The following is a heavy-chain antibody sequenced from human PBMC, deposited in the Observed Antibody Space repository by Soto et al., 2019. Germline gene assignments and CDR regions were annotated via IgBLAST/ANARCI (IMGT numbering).Heavy chain of an antibody. CDR2: LITIFGTA. Sequence: QVELVQSGAEVKKPGSSVKVSCQASEDTFRNYAISWVRQAPGQGLEWMGGLITIFGTANYAQNLQGRVTISAVTPANRVYLELSSLRSEDTAVYYCASTKYDSSAYDYWYLGLWGRGTLVTVPS. CDR1: EDTFRNYA. V-gene: IGHV1-69*06. J-gene: IGHJ2*01. CDR3: ASTKYDSSAYDYWYLGL. D-gene: IGHD3-22*01.